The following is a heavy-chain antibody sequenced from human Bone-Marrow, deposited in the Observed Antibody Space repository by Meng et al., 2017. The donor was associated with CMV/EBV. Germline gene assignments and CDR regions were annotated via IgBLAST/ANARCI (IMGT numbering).Heavy chain of an antibody. CDR1: GGSISSNSYY. CDR3: ARQRVAHFSTPYYYYYVMDV. J-gene: IGHJ6*02. Sequence: SETLSLTCTVSGGSISSNSYYWGWIRQPPGKGLEWIGSIYYSGSTYYHPSLKSRVTISVDTSKNQFSLKLSSVTAADTAVYYCARQRVAHFSTPYYYYYVMDVWGQGTTVTVSS. V-gene: IGHV4-39*01. CDR2: IYYSGST. D-gene: IGHD2-15*01.